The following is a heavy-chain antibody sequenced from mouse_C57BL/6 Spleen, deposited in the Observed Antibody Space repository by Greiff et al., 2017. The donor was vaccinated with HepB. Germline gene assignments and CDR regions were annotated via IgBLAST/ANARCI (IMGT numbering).Heavy chain of an antibody. Sequence: VQLQQSGPELVKPGASVKISCKASGYSFTDYNMNWVKQSNGKSLEWIGVINPNYGTTSYNQKFKGKATLTVDQSSSTAYMQLNSLTSEDSAVYYCAREGQSETGWLLRRAMDYWGQGTSVTVSS. CDR2: INPNYGTT. J-gene: IGHJ4*01. D-gene: IGHD2-3*01. CDR3: AREGQSETGWLLRRAMDY. V-gene: IGHV1-39*01. CDR1: GYSFTDYN.